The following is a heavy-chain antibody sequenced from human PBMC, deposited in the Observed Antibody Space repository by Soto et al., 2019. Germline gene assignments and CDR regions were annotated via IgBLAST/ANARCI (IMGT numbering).Heavy chain of an antibody. CDR2: ISAHNGNT. V-gene: IGHV1-18*01. Sequence: QVHLVQSGAEVKKPGASVKVSCKGSGYIFTTYGITWVRQAPGQGLEWMGWISAHNGNTNDAQKLQGRVNVTRDTSTSTAYMELRNLRSDDTAVYYCARGRYGDYWGQGALVTVSS. D-gene: IGHD1-1*01. J-gene: IGHJ4*02. CDR1: GYIFTTYG. CDR3: ARGRYGDY.